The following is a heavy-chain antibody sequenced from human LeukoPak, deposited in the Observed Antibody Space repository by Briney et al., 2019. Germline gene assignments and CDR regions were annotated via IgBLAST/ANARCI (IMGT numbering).Heavy chain of an antibody. V-gene: IGHV3-30*03. D-gene: IGHD5-18*01. CDR2: ISYDGSNK. J-gene: IGHJ4*02. Sequence: GRSLRLSCAASGFTFSSYGMHWVRQAPGKGLEWVAVISYDGSNKYYADSVKGRFTISRDNSKNTLYLQMNSLRAEDTAVYYCARVYSYDLREFDYWGQGTLVTVSS. CDR1: GFTFSSYG. CDR3: ARVYSYDLREFDY.